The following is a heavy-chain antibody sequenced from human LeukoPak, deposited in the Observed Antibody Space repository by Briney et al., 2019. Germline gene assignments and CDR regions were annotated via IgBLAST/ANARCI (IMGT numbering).Heavy chain of an antibody. V-gene: IGHV4-39*07. Sequence: PSETLSLTCSVSGVSISSSNSYWGWIRQPPGKGLEWIGSIYYSGSTYYNPSLKSRFTISVDTSKNQFSLKLSSVTAADTAVYYCVLAYGSGSYYPNYYMDVWGKGTTVTISS. D-gene: IGHD3-10*01. J-gene: IGHJ6*03. CDR2: IYYSGST. CDR3: VLAYGSGSYYPNYYMDV. CDR1: GVSISSSNSY.